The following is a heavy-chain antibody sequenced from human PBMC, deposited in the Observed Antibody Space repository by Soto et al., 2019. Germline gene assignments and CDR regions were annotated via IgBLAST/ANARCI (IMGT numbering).Heavy chain of an antibody. CDR2: ILYDGSNK. Sequence: GGSLRLSCAASGFTFIGYGMHWVRQAPGKGLDWVAVILYDGSNKYYADSVKGRFTISRDNSKNTLYLQMNSLRAEDTAVYYCARDPLYCSSTSCYPGAYFQHWGQGTLVTVSS. V-gene: IGHV3-33*01. CDR3: ARDPLYCSSTSCYPGAYFQH. D-gene: IGHD2-2*01. CDR1: GFTFIGYG. J-gene: IGHJ1*01.